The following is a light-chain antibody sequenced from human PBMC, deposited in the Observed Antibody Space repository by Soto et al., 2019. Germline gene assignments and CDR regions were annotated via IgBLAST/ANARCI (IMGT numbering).Light chain of an antibody. J-gene: IGKJ1*01. Sequence: EIVLTQSPATLSLSPGERATLSCRASQSVTNSLAWYQQKPGQAPRLLVYDASNRATGIPTRFSGSGSGTDFTLTISNLEPEDFAVYYCQDYSDWPTWTFGQGTKV. CDR2: DAS. CDR1: QSVTNS. CDR3: QDYSDWPTWT. V-gene: IGKV3-11*01.